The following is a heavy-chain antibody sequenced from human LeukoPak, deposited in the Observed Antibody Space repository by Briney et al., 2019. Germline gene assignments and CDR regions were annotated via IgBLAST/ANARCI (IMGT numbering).Heavy chain of an antibody. J-gene: IGHJ4*02. D-gene: IGHD6-13*01. Sequence: SETLSLTCTVSGGSISSSYYYWGWIRQPPGKGLEWIGSIYYSGSTYYNPSLKSRVTISVDTSKNQFSLKLSSVTAADTAVYYCARGRQQLVLLRSWYFDYWGQGTLVTVSS. V-gene: IGHV4-39*07. CDR2: IYYSGST. CDR3: ARGRQQLVLLRSWYFDY. CDR1: GGSISSSYYY.